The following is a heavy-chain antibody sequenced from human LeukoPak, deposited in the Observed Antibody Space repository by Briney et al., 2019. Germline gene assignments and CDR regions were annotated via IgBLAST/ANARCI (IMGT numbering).Heavy chain of an antibody. Sequence: PPGESLRLSCAASGFTFSSYAMSWVRQAPGEGLEWVSAISGSGGSTYYADSVKGRFTISRDNSKNTLYLQMNSLRADDTAVYYCTRDPRLADYWGQGTLVTVSS. CDR1: GFTFSSYA. CDR3: TRDPRLADY. J-gene: IGHJ4*02. V-gene: IGHV3-23*01. CDR2: ISGSGGST. D-gene: IGHD6-25*01.